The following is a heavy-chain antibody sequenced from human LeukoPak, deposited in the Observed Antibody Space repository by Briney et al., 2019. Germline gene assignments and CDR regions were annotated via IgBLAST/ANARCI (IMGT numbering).Heavy chain of an antibody. J-gene: IGHJ3*02. CDR2: INHSGST. CDR1: GGSFSGYY. CDR3: ARVSEGAFDI. Sequence: SETLSLTCAVYGGSFSGYYWSWIRQPPGKGLEWIGEINHSGSTNYNPSLKSRVTISVDTSKNQFSLKLSSVTAADTAVYYCARVSEGAFDIWGQGIMVTVSS. V-gene: IGHV4-34*01.